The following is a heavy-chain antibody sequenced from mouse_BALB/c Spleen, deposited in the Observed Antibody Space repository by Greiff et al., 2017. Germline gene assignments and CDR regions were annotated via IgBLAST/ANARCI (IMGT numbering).Heavy chain of an antibody. CDR2: IPDSGST. Sequence: EVQLEESGPDLVKPSQSLSLTCTVTGYSITSGYSWQWIRQFPGSKLGCRGNIPDSGSTNYNPSLKGRISITLDTSKNPFFLQVNSVTTEDTATYYCGRNVYLDAMDYWGQGTSVTVSS. CDR3: GRNVYLDAMDY. CDR1: GYSITSGYS. V-gene: IGHV3-1*02. D-gene: IGHD2-3*01. J-gene: IGHJ4*01.